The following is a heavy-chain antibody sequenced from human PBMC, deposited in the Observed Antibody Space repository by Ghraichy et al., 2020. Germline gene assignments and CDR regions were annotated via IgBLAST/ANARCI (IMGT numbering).Heavy chain of an antibody. J-gene: IGHJ4*02. CDR1: GFTFSSYW. Sequence: GGSLRLSCAASGFTFSSYWMHWVRQAPGKGLVWVSRINSDETSTSYADSVRGRFTISRDNAKNTLYLQMNSLRAEDTAIYYCAGVRGGSTSLFDSWGQGTLVTVSS. CDR2: INSDETST. V-gene: IGHV3-74*01. CDR3: AGVRGGSTSLFDS. D-gene: IGHD2/OR15-2a*01.